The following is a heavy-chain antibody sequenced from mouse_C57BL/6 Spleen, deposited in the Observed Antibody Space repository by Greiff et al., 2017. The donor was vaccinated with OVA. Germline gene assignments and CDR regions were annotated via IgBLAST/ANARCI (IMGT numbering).Heavy chain of an antibody. Sequence: VQLQQSGPELVKPGASVKISCKASGYTFTDYYMNWVKQSHGKSLEWIGDINPNNGGTSYNQKFKGKATLTVDKSSSTAYMELRSLTSEASAVYSGAKSPYYSPAWFAYWGQGTLGTVSA. CDR3: AKSPYYSPAWFAY. V-gene: IGHV1-26*01. J-gene: IGHJ3*01. CDR2: INPNNGGT. CDR1: GYTFTDYY. D-gene: IGHD2-12*01.